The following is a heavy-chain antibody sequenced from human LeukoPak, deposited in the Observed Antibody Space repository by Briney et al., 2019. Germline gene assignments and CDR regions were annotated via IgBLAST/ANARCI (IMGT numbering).Heavy chain of an antibody. CDR1: GGSISSHL. D-gene: IGHD3-22*01. CDR3: ARGVQAYYFDSSGPFDD. J-gene: IGHJ4*02. V-gene: IGHV4-59*11. CDR2: MSNSGSG. Sequence: SQTLSLTCTVSGGSISSHLWSWIRRPPGKGLEWIAYMSNSGSGNYNPSLKSRVTISEDTSKNQFSLNLRSVTAADTAVYYCARGVQAYYFDSSGPFDDWGQGTLVTVSS.